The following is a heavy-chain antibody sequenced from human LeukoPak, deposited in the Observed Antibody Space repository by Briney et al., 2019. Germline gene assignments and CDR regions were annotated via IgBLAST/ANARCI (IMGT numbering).Heavy chain of an antibody. CDR1: GYTFTSYG. D-gene: IGHD4-17*01. Sequence: ASVKVSCKASGYTFTSYGISWVRQAPGQGLEWMGWISAYNGNTNYAQKLQGRVTMTTDTSTSTAYMELRSLRSDDTAVYYCARTQITTATDAFDIWGQGTTVTVSS. CDR3: ARTQITTATDAFDI. CDR2: ISAYNGNT. J-gene: IGHJ3*02. V-gene: IGHV1-18*01.